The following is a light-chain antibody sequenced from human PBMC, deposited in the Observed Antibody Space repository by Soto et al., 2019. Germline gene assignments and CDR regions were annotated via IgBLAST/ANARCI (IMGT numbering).Light chain of an antibody. CDR1: QGISSW. Sequence: DIQMTQSPSSVSSSVGDRVTITCRASQGISSWLAWYKQKPGKAPKPLIYAASTLQSGVPSRFRGSGSGTEFTLTISSLKPDDFATYYCQHYNSYSEAFGQGTKVDIK. CDR3: QHYNSYSEA. J-gene: IGKJ1*01. V-gene: IGKV1D-16*01. CDR2: AAS.